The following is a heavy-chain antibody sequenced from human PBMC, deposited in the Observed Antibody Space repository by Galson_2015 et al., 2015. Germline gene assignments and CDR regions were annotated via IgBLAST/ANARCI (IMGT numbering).Heavy chain of an antibody. V-gene: IGHV5-51*01. CDR3: ARHCYHRRCLASFCY. J-gene: IGHJ4*02. CDR2: IYPGDSDT. Sequence: QSGAEVKKPGESLKISCKGSGYRFTSYWIGWVRQMPGKGLEWMGIIYPGDSDTRYSPSFQGQVTISAGKSISTAYLQWNNLKASDPPIDYRARHCYHRRCLASFCYRGPGTL. D-gene: IGHD1-14*01. CDR1: GYRFTSYW.